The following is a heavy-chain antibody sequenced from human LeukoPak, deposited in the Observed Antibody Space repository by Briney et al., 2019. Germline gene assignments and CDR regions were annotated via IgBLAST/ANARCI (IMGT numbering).Heavy chain of an antibody. CDR3: AKEYSTVAGTRLVY. J-gene: IGHJ4*02. V-gene: IGHV1-8*03. D-gene: IGHD6-19*01. Sequence: ASVKVSCKASGYTFTSYDINWVRQATGQGLEWMGWMNSNSGNTGYAQKFQCRVTITRNTSISTAYMELSSLRSEDTAVYYCAKEYSTVAGTRLVYWGQGTLVTVSS. CDR2: MNSNSGNT. CDR1: GYTFTSYD.